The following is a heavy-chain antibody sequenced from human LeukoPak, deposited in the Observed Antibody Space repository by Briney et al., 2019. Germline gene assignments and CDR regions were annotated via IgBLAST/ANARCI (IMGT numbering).Heavy chain of an antibody. V-gene: IGHV1-18*01. J-gene: IGHJ3*02. CDR3: ASTTYGDYDAFDI. Sequence: GASVKVSCKASGYTFTSYGISWVRQAPGQGLEWMGWISAYNGNTNYAQKLQGRVTMTTDTSTSTAYMELRSLRSDDTAAYYCASTTYGDYDAFDIWGQGTMVTVSS. CDR2: ISAYNGNT. D-gene: IGHD4-17*01. CDR1: GYTFTSYG.